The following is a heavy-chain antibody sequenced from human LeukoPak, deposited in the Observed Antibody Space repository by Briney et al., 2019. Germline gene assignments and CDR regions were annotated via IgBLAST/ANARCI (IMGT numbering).Heavy chain of an antibody. Sequence: PGGSLRLSCVASGFTFTNYWMSWVRQAPGKGLEWVANIKQDGSDKYYVDSVKGRFTISRDNAKNSLYLQMNSLRAEETAVYYCARYGSYCTGGNCKDYWGQGTLVTVSS. CDR3: ARYGSYCTGGNCKDY. V-gene: IGHV3-7*01. CDR1: GFTFTNYW. D-gene: IGHD2-15*01. J-gene: IGHJ4*02. CDR2: IKQDGSDK.